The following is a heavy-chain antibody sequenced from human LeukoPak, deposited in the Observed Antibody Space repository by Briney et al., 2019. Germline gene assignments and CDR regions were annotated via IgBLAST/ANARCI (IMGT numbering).Heavy chain of an antibody. CDR1: GFTFSSYG. D-gene: IGHD4-17*01. CDR2: IRYDGSNK. V-gene: IGHV3-30*02. J-gene: IGHJ4*02. Sequence: GGSLRLSCTASGFTFSSYGMHWVRQAPGKGLEWVAFIRYDGSNKYYADSVKGRFTISRDNSKNTLYLQMNSLRAEDTAVYYCARDQNPNGDYGDYDSFDYWGQGTLVTASS. CDR3: ARDQNPNGDYGDYDSFDY.